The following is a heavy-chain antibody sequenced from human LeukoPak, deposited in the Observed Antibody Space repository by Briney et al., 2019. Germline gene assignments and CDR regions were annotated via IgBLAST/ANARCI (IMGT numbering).Heavy chain of an antibody. CDR3: VRTTEGGYTYDYLYYYYMDV. CDR2: IYYSGST. J-gene: IGHJ6*03. V-gene: IGHV4-59*01. Sequence: SETLSLTCTVSGGSISSYYWSWIRQPPGKGLEWIGYIYYSGSTNYNPSLKSRVTISVDTSKNQFSLKLSSVTAADTAVYYCVRTTEGGYTYDYLYYYYMDVWGKGTTVTISS. D-gene: IGHD5-18*01. CDR1: GGSISSYY.